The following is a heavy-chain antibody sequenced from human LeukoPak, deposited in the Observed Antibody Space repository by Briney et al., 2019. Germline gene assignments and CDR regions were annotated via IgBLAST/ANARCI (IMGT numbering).Heavy chain of an antibody. D-gene: IGHD6-19*01. CDR3: ARDHRWLGLDY. CDR2: INPSGGST. V-gene: IGHV1-46*01. CDR1: GYTFTSYY. J-gene: IGHJ4*02. Sequence: AASVKVSCKASGYTFTSYYMHWVRQAPGQGLEWMGIINPSGGSTGYAQKLQGRVTMTTDTSTSTAYMELRSLRSDDTAVYYCARDHRWLGLDYWGQGTLVTVSS.